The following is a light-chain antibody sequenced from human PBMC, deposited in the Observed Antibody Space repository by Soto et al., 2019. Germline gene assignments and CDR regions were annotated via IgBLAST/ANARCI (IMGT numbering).Light chain of an antibody. J-gene: IGKJ5*01. CDR2: KAS. CDR1: QSISSW. Sequence: DIQMTQSPSTPSASVGDRVTITCRASQSISSWLAWYQQKPGKAPKLLIYKASSLESGVPSRFSGSGSGTEFTLTISSLQPDDFATDYCQQYNSYPTFGQGTRLEIK. CDR3: QQYNSYPT. V-gene: IGKV1-5*03.